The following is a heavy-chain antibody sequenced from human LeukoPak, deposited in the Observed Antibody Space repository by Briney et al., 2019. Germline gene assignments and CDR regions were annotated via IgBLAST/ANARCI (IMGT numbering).Heavy chain of an antibody. CDR2: VNADSGNA. Sequence: RASVKVSCKASGYTFTSYDINWVRQTTGQGLEWMGYVNADSGNAGYAQKFQGRVTITGDTSISTAYMELTSLRSEDTAIYYCARLLRREDHWGQGTLVTVSS. V-gene: IGHV1-8*03. J-gene: IGHJ4*02. CDR3: ARLLRREDH. CDR1: GYTFTSYD.